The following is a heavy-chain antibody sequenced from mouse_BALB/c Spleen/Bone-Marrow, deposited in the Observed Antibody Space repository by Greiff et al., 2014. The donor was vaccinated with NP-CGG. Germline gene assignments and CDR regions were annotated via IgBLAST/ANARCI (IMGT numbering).Heavy chain of an antibody. Sequence: DLVKPGASVKLSCKASGYTFTSYWINWIKQRPGQGLEWIGRIAPGSVSTYYNEMFKGKATLTVDTSSSTAYIQLSSLSSEDSAVYFCARGDNSDYWDQGTTLTVSS. V-gene: IGHV1S41*01. J-gene: IGHJ2*01. CDR3: ARGDNSDY. CDR1: GYTFTSYW. CDR2: IAPGSVST.